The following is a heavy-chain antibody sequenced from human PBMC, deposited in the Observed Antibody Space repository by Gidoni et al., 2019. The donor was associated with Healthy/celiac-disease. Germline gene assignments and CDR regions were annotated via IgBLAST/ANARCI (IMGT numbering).Heavy chain of an antibody. CDR2: TRNKANSYTT. CDR3: ARDGVYCSGGSCYSYYYGMDV. J-gene: IGHJ6*02. V-gene: IGHV3-72*01. D-gene: IGHD2-15*01. Sequence: EVQLVASGGGLVQPGGSLRLSCAASGFTFSDHYIDWVRKAPGKGMEWVGRTRNKANSYTTEYAASVKGRFTISRDDSKNSLYLQMNSLKTEDTAVYYCARDGVYCSGGSCYSYYYGMDVWGQGTTVTVSS. CDR1: GFTFSDHY.